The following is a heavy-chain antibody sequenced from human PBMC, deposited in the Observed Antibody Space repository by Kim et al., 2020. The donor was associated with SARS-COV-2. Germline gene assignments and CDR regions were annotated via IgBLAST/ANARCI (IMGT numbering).Heavy chain of an antibody. Sequence: GGSLRLSCAASGFTFSTYAMHWVRQAPGKGLEWVAVISYDGNNKYYADSVKGRFTISRDNSRNSLYLQMDSLRAEDTALYYCATPVVTATPYYFDYWGQG. CDR2: ISYDGNNK. J-gene: IGHJ4*02. V-gene: IGHV3-30*04. CDR3: ATPVVTATPYYFDY. D-gene: IGHD2-21*02. CDR1: GFTFSTYA.